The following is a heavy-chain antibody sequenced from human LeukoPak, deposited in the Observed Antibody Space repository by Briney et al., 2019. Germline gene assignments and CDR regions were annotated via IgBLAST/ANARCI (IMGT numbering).Heavy chain of an antibody. V-gene: IGHV3-33*01. CDR3: ARADSSGWYRS. CDR2: IWYDGSNK. D-gene: IGHD6-19*01. J-gene: IGHJ4*02. CDR1: GFTFSSYG. Sequence: PGGSLRLSCAASGFTFSSYGMPWVRQAPGKGLEWVAVIWYDGSNKYYADSVKGRFTISRDNSKNTLYLQMNSLRAEDTAVYYCARADSSGWYRSWGQGTLVTVSS.